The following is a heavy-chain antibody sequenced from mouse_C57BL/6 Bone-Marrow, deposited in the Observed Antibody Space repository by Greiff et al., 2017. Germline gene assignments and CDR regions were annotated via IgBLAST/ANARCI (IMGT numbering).Heavy chain of an antibody. D-gene: IGHD1-1*01. CDR3: ALYGSTYNY. V-gene: IGHV5-17*01. CDR2: ISSGSSTI. J-gene: IGHJ2*01. CDR1: GFTFSDYG. Sequence: EVKLVESGGGLVKPGGSLKLSCAASGFTFSDYGMHWVRQAPEKGLEWVAYISSGSSTIYYADTVKGRFTITRDNAKNTLFLQMSSLRSEDTAIYYCALYGSTYNYWGQGTTLTVSS.